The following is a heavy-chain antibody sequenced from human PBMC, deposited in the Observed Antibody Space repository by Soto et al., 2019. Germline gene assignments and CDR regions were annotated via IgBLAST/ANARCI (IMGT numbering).Heavy chain of an antibody. J-gene: IGHJ5*02. Sequence: QVQLQQWGAGLLKPSETLSLTCAVYGGSFSGYYWSWIRQPPGKGLEWIGEINHSGSTNYNPSLKSRVTISVDTSKNQFSLKLSSVTAADTAVYYCARGLEYSSSKWVWFDPWGQGTLVTVSS. CDR1: GGSFSGYY. V-gene: IGHV4-34*01. CDR2: INHSGST. D-gene: IGHD6-6*01. CDR3: ARGLEYSSSKWVWFDP.